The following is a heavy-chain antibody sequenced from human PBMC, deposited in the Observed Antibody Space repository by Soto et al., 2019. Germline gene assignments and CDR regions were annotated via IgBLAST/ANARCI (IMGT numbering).Heavy chain of an antibody. CDR1: GGSFSGYY. J-gene: IGHJ4*02. CDR3: AKGGPRYGSGSYYNV. CDR2: INHSGST. V-gene: IGHV4-34*01. Sequence: SETLSLTCGVYGGSFSGYYWSWIRHPPGKGLEWIGEINHSGSTNYNPSLKSRATISVDTSKNQFSLKLSSVTAADTAVYYCAKGGPRYGSGSYYNVWGQGTLVTVSS. D-gene: IGHD3-10*01.